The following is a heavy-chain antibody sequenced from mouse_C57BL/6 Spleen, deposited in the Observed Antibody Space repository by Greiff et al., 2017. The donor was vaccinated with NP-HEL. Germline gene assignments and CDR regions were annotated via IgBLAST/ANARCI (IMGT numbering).Heavy chain of an antibody. CDR1: GFNFSSYA. J-gene: IGHJ4*01. CDR3: TRDPYYGPSDY. CDR2: ISSGGDYI. Sequence: EVQRVESGEGLVKPGGSLKLSCAASGFNFSSYAMSWVRQTPEKRLEWVAYISSGGDYIYYADTVKGRFTISRDNARNTLYLQMSSLKSEDTAMYYCTRDPYYGPSDYWGQGTSVTVSS. V-gene: IGHV5-9-1*02. D-gene: IGHD1-1*01.